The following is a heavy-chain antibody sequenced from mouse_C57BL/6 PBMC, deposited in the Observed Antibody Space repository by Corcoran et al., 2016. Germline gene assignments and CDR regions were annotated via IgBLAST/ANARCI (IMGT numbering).Heavy chain of an antibody. V-gene: IGHV9-3*01. CDR2: INTYSGVP. D-gene: IGHD1-1*01. J-gene: IGHJ2*01. Sequence: QIQLVQSGPELKKPGETVKISCKASGYTFTTYGMSWVKQAPGKGLKWMGWINTYSGVPTYADDFKGRFAFSLETSASTAYLQINNLKNEDTATYFCASGTVVATDYFDCWRQGTTLTVSS. CDR1: GYTFTTYG. CDR3: ASGTVVATDYFDC.